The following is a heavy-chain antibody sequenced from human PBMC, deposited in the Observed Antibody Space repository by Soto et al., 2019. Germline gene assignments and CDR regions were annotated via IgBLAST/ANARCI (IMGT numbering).Heavy chain of an antibody. CDR1: GFTFSSYG. V-gene: IGHV3-30*18. Sequence: SGGSLRLSCAASGFTFSSYGMHWVRKAPGKGLEWVAVISYDGSNKYYADSVKGRFTISRDNSKNTLYLQMNSLRAEDTAVYYCAKESGYSSSWYVYHYYYYGMDVWGQGTTVTVSS. CDR3: AKESGYSSSWYVYHYYYYGMDV. J-gene: IGHJ6*02. CDR2: ISYDGSNK. D-gene: IGHD6-13*01.